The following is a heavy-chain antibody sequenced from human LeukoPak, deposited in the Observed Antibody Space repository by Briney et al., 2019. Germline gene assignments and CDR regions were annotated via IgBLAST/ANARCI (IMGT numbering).Heavy chain of an antibody. CDR2: IYIDART. CDR1: GFSVTNTL. V-gene: IGHV3-66*02. J-gene: IGHJ1*01. Sequence: GGSLRLSCTLSGFSVTNTLIDWVRQAPGKGPEWVALIYIDARTVYADSVKGRFTISRDNSKNTLFLQMSRLRAEDTAMYYCARDVVIGRSYDYGDYIPYQHWGQGTLVTVSS. D-gene: IGHD4-17*01. CDR3: ARDVVIGRSYDYGDYIPYQH.